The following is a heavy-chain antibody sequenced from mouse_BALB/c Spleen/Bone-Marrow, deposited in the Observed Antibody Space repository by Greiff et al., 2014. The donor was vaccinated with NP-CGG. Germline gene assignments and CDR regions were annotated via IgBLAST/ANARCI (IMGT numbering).Heavy chain of an antibody. J-gene: IGHJ3*01. CDR3: ARQLYGNYAY. V-gene: IGHV1S30*01. CDR2: INPYNGGT. CDR1: GYSFTGYY. Sequence: VQLQQSXPELVKPGPSVKISCKASGYSFTGYYMHWVKQSHGKSLEWIGEINPYNGGTSYNQKFKGKATLTVDTSSSTAFMEPHSLTSEDSLVDYCARQLYGNYAYWGQGTLVTVSA. D-gene: IGHD2-10*02.